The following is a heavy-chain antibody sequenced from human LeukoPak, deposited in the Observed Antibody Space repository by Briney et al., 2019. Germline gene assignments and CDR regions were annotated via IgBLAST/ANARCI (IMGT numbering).Heavy chain of an antibody. CDR3: ARPDCSSTSCYSGHAFHV. D-gene: IGHD2-2*01. V-gene: IGHV4-39*07. Sequence: SETLSLTCTVSGGSISSSSYYWGWIRQPPGKGLEWIGSIYYSGSTYYNPSLKSRVTISVDTSKNQFSLKLSSVTAEDTAVYFRARPDCSSTSCYSGHAFHVWGQGTMVTVSS. J-gene: IGHJ3*01. CDR1: GGSISSSSYY. CDR2: IYYSGST.